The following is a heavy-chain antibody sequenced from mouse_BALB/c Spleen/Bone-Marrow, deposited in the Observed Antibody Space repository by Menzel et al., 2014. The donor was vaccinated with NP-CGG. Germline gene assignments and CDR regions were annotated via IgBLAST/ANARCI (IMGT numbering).Heavy chain of an antibody. V-gene: IGHV5-6-3*01. CDR1: GFTFSSYG. D-gene: IGHD1-1*01. Sequence: EVHLVESGGGLVQPGGSLKLSCAASGFTFSSYGMSWVRQTPDKRLELVATINSNGGSTYYPDSVKGRFTISRDNAKSTLYLQMSSLKSEDTAMYYCARDPLYYYAWGQGTLVTVSA. CDR2: INSNGGST. J-gene: IGHJ3*01. CDR3: ARDPLYYYA.